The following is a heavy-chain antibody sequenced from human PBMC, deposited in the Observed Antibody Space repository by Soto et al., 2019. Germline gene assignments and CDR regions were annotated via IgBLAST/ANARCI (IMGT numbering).Heavy chain of an antibody. D-gene: IGHD3-10*01. CDR3: TTLLSFSFGGY. Sequence: EVQLVESGGGLVKPGGSLRLSCAASGFTFSNAWMSWVRQAPGKGLEWVGRIKSRTDGGTTDYAAPVKGRFTISRDDSKNTLYLQMNSLKTEYTAVYYCTTLLSFSFGGYWGQGTLVTVSS. CDR2: IKSRTDGGTT. J-gene: IGHJ4*02. V-gene: IGHV3-15*01. CDR1: GFTFSNAW.